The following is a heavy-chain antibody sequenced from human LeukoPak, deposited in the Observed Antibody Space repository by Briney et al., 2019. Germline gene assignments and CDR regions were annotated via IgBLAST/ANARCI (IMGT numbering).Heavy chain of an antibody. CDR1: GYTFTSYG. Sequence: GAAVKVSCKASGYTFTSYGISWVRQAPGQGLEWMGWISAYNGNTNYAQKLQGRVTMTTDTSTSTAYMELRSLRSEDTTVYYCARVSESIPYRADEPRSPLLGWFDPWGQGTLVTVSS. D-gene: IGHD1-14*01. CDR2: ISAYNGNT. J-gene: IGHJ5*02. CDR3: ARVSESIPYRADEPRSPLLGWFDP. V-gene: IGHV1-18*01.